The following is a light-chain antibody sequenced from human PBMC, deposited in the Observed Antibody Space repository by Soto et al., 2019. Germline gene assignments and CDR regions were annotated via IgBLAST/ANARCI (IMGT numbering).Light chain of an antibody. J-gene: IGKJ4*01. V-gene: IGKV1-39*01. CDR1: QSISSY. CDR3: QQSYGTPHT. Sequence: DIQMTQSPSSLSASVGDRVTNTCRASQSISSYLNWYQQKPGKAPKLLIYAASSLQSGVPSRFSGSGSGTDFTLTISSLQPEDFATYYCQQSYGTPHTFGGGTKVDIK. CDR2: AAS.